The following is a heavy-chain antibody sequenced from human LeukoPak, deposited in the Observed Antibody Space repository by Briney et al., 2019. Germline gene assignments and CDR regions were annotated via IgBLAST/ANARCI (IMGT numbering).Heavy chain of an antibody. V-gene: IGHV3-64D*06. J-gene: IGHJ6*02. CDR3: ARAVGYYDFWSGYYQAMEYYYYGMDV. Sequence: GGSLRLSCSASGFTFSSYAMHWVRQAPGKGLEYVSAISSNGGSTYYADSVKGRFTISRDNSKNTLYLQMSSLRAEDTAVNYCARAVGYYDFWSGYYQAMEYYYYGMDVWGQGTTVTVSS. CDR1: GFTFSSYA. D-gene: IGHD3-3*01. CDR2: ISSNGGST.